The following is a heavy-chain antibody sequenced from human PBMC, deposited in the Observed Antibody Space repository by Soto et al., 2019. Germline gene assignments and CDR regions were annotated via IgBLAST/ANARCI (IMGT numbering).Heavy chain of an antibody. CDR3: AKDLLAIYSSSWYYAFDI. V-gene: IGHV3-23*01. CDR2: ISGSGGST. J-gene: IGHJ3*02. D-gene: IGHD6-13*01. Sequence: VQLLESGGGLVQPGGSLRLSCAASGFTFSSYAMSWVRQAPGKGLEWVSAISGSGGSTYYADSVKGRFTISRDNSKNTLYLQMNSLRAEDTAVYYCAKDLLAIYSSSWYYAFDIWGQGTMVTVSS. CDR1: GFTFSSYA.